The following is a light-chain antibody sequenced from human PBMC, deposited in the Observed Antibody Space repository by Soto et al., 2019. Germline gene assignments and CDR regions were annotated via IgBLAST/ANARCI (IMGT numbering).Light chain of an antibody. CDR3: ATWDDSLRGWG. V-gene: IGLV1-47*01. CDR1: SSNIGSTY. CDR2: RNN. Sequence: QSVLTQPPSASGTPGPRVTISCSGSSSNIGSTYVYWYQQLPGTAPKLLIYRNNERPSGVPDRFSGSKSGTSGSLALSGLRSEDEADYYCATWDDSLRGWGFGGGTKPTVL. J-gene: IGLJ3*02.